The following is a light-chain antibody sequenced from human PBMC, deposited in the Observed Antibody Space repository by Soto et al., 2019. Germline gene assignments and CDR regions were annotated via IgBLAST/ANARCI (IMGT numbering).Light chain of an antibody. CDR2: DAS. J-gene: IGKJ3*01. CDR3: HQYNNDPFT. Sequence: DIQMTQSPSSLSASVGDTITITCRASQGISNSLNWYQLKPGEAPKLLIYDASNLATGVPSRYSGSGSGTHFTFTVSSLQTEDIARYYCHQYNNDPFTFGPGTKVDLK. CDR1: QGISNS. V-gene: IGKV1-33*01.